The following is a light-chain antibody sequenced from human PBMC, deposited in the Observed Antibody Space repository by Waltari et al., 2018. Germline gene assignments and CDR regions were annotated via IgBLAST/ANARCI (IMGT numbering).Light chain of an antibody. Sequence: DIQMTQSPSSLSASVGDSVTITCRASQKIDRYLNWYQQQSGKAPKLLIYASSSLQSGVPSRFGGSGSGTDVTLTISSLHPEDFATYYCQQSYSNPVTFGQGTKVDIK. V-gene: IGKV1-39*01. CDR3: QQSYSNPVT. CDR1: QKIDRY. J-gene: IGKJ1*01. CDR2: ASS.